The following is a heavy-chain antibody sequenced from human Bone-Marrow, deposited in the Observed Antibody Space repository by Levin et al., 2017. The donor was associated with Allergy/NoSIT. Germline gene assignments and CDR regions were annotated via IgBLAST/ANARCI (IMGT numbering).Heavy chain of an antibody. V-gene: IGHV3-74*01. D-gene: IGHD3-10*01. J-gene: IGHJ5*02. CDR1: GFTFSTYW. CDR2: IQSNGKT. Sequence: GGSLRLSCAASGFTFSTYWMHWVRQAPGKGLVWVSRIQSNGKTNYADSVKGRFTISRDHAKNTLYLQMNSLTVEDTAVYYCARDRFYSDSGSNFSWFDPWGQGTLVTVSS. CDR3: ARDRFYSDSGSNFSWFDP.